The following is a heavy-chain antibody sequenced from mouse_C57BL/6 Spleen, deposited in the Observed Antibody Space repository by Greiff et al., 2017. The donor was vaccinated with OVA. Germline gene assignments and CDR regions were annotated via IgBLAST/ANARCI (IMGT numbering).Heavy chain of an antibody. Sequence: EVQLQQSGPELVKPGASVKISCKASGYSFTDYNMNWVKQSNGKSLEWIGVINPNYGTTSYNQQFKGKATLTVDQSSSTSYMQLNSLTSEDSAVYYCARGGIWTTVVAEGYFDYWGQGTTLTVSS. V-gene: IGHV1-39*01. CDR2: INPNYGTT. CDR1: GYSFTDYN. CDR3: ARGGIWTTVVAEGYFDY. J-gene: IGHJ2*01. D-gene: IGHD1-1*01.